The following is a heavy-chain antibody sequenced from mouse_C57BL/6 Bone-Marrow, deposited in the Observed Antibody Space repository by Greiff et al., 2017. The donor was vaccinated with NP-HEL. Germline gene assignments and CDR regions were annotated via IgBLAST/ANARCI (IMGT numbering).Heavy chain of an antibody. V-gene: IGHV1-81*01. CDR2: IYPRSGNT. CDR1: GYTFTSYG. D-gene: IGHD6-1*01. J-gene: IGHJ3*01. Sequence: VQVVESGAELARPGASVKLSCKASGYTFTSYGISWVKQRTGQGLEWIGEIYPRSGNTYYNEKFKGKATLTADKSSSTAYMELRSLTSEDSAVYFCARKPYAQGAWFAYWGQGTLVTVSA. CDR3: ARKPYAQGAWFAY.